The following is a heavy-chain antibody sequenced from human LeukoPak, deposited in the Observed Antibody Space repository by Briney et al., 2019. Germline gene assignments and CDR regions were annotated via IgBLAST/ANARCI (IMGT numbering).Heavy chain of an antibody. D-gene: IGHD3-3*01. CDR1: GFTFSRFA. CDR2: ISYDGSNQ. V-gene: IGHV3-30*04. CDR3: ARATYDFWAGFDY. Sequence: GGSLRLSCAASGFTFSRFAMHWVRQAPGKGLEWVALISYDGSNQYYADSVKGRFTISRDNAKNSLYLQMNSLRAEDTAVYYCARATYDFWAGFDYWGQGTLVTVSS. J-gene: IGHJ4*02.